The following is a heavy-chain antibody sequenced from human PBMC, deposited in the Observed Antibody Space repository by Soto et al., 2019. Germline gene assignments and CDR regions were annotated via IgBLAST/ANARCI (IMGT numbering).Heavy chain of an antibody. J-gene: IGHJ3*02. Sequence: QVQLQESGPGLVKPSQTLSLTCTVSGGSISSGAYYWSWIRQHPGKGLEWIGYIFYTGSTADYNPSLKSRITISVPTSKNQFSLKLSSVTAADTAVYYCASGSGSFYHDAFDIWGQGTMVTVSS. D-gene: IGHD3-10*01. CDR2: IFYTGSTA. CDR1: GGSISSGAYY. V-gene: IGHV4-31*03. CDR3: ASGSGSFYHDAFDI.